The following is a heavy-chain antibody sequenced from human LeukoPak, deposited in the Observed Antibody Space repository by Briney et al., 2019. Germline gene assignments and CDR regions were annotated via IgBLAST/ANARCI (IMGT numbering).Heavy chain of an antibody. Sequence: GESLKISCKGSGYNFTNYWIGWVRRMPGKGLDWMGIIYPGDSDIRYSPSFQGQVTISADKSISTAYLKWSSLKASDTAMYYCARSDSSGPARGIQHWGPGTLVTVSS. D-gene: IGHD3-22*01. J-gene: IGHJ1*01. CDR3: ARSDSSGPARGIQH. V-gene: IGHV5-51*01. CDR1: GYNFTNYW. CDR2: IYPGDSDI.